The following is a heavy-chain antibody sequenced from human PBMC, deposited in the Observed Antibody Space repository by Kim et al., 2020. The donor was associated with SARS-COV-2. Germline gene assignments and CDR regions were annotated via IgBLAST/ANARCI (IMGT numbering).Heavy chain of an antibody. Sequence: GGSLRLSCAASGFTVSSNYMSWVRQAPGKGLEWVSVIYSGGSTYYADSVKGRFTISRDNSKNTLYLQMNSLRAEDTAVYYCARDYRSRNYYYYGMDVWGQGTTVTVSS. J-gene: IGHJ6*02. CDR1: GFTVSSNY. CDR2: IYSGGST. D-gene: IGHD3-16*01. V-gene: IGHV3-66*02. CDR3: ARDYRSRNYYYYGMDV.